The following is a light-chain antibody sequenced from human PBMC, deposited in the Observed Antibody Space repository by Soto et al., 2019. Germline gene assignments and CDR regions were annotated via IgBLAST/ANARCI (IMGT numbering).Light chain of an antibody. CDR2: DAS. V-gene: IGKV3-15*01. CDR3: HQYYKWPLT. CDR1: QSAISN. J-gene: IGKJ5*01. Sequence: EIVMTQSPATLSVSPGERVTLSCRASQSAISNLAWYQQKPRQTPRLLIYDASTRATDIPARFSGSGSGTAFTLTISSLLSEDFAVYYCHQYYKWPLTFGGGTRLEIK.